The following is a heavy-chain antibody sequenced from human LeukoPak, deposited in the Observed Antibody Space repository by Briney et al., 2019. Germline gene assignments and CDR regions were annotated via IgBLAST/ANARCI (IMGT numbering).Heavy chain of an antibody. CDR1: GGSFSGYY. CDR2: INHSGST. V-gene: IGHV4-34*01. D-gene: IGHD1-14*01. J-gene: IGHJ6*03. Sequence: PSETLSLTCAVYGGSFSGYYWSWIRQPPGKGLEWIGEINHSGSTNYNPSLKSRVTISVDTSKNQFSLKLSSVTAADTAVYYCARDHRSDYLDVWGKGTTVTISS. CDR3: ARDHRSDYLDV.